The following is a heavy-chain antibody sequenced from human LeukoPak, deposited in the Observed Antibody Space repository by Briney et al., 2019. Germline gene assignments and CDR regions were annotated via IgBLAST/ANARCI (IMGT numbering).Heavy chain of an antibody. D-gene: IGHD3-10*01. CDR2: ISAYNGNT. Sequence: ASVKVSCKASGYTFTSYGMSWVRQAPGQGLEWMGWISAYNGNTNYAQKLQGRVTMTTDTSTSTTYMELRSLRSDDTAVYYCARVGGGSGSNWYFNLWGRGTLVTVSS. CDR3: ARVGGGSGSNWYFNL. J-gene: IGHJ2*01. CDR1: GYTFTSYG. V-gene: IGHV1-18*01.